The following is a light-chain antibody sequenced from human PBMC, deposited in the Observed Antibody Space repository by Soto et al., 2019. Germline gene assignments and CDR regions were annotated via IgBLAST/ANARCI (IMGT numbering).Light chain of an antibody. J-gene: IGLJ3*02. V-gene: IGLV2-8*01. CDR1: SSDIGGYNS. CDR3: SSSAGIYHYLV. CDR2: EGN. Sequence: QSALTQPPSASGSPGQSVTISCTGTSSDIGGYNSVSWYQQHPGKAPRLMIYEGNKRPSVVPDRFSGSKSGYTASLTVSGLQTEDEAFYYCSSSAGIYHYLVFGGGTKVTVL.